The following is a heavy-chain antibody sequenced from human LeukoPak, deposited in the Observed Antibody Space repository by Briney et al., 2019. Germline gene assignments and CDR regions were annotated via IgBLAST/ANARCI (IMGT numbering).Heavy chain of an antibody. V-gene: IGHV3-7*01. CDR1: GFTLSSYW. J-gene: IGHJ4*02. Sequence: GGSLRLSCAASGFTLSSYWMSWVRQAPGKGLEWVANIKQDGSEKYYVDSVKGRFTISRDNAKNSLYLQMNSLRAEDTAEYYCARMDPRAARGYFDYWGQGTLVTVSS. D-gene: IGHD6-6*01. CDR2: IKQDGSEK. CDR3: ARMDPRAARGYFDY.